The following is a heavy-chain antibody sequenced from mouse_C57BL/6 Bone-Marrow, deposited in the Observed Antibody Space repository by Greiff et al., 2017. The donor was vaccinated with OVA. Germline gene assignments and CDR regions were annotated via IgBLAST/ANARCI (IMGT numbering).Heavy chain of an antibody. V-gene: IGHV1-54*01. J-gene: IGHJ4*01. CDR1: GYAFTNYL. Sequence: QVQLQQSGAELVRPGTSVKVSCKASGYAFTNYLIEWVKQRPGQGLEWIGVINPGSGGTNYNEKFKGKATLTADKSSSTAYMQLSSLTSEDSAVYSFAGGTTLGAMDYWGQGTSVTVSS. CDR2: INPGSGGT. D-gene: IGHD6-1*01. CDR3: AGGTTLGAMDY.